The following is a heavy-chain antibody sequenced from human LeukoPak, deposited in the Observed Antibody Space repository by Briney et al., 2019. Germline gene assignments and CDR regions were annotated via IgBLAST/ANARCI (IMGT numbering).Heavy chain of an antibody. J-gene: IGHJ4*02. CDR3: ARDRWELLFRYFDY. Sequence: GGSLRLSCAASGFTFSSYSMNWVRQAPGKGLEWVSYISSSSSTIYYADSVKGRFTISRDNAKNSLYLQMNSLRAEDTAVYYCARDRWELLFRYFDYWGQGTLVTVSS. V-gene: IGHV3-48*01. D-gene: IGHD1-26*01. CDR2: ISSSSSTI. CDR1: GFTFSSYS.